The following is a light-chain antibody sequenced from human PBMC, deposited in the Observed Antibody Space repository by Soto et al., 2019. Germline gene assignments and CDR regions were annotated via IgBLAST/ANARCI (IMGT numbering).Light chain of an antibody. CDR3: QSYDSSLTVL. V-gene: IGLV1-40*01. J-gene: IGLJ2*01. Sequence: QSVLTQPPSVSGAPGQRVTISCTGSSSNIGAGYDVHWYQQLPGTAHKLLIYGNSNRPSVVPDRFSGSKSGTSASLAITGLQAEYEADYYCQSYDSSLTVLFGGGTKLTVL. CDR1: SSNIGAGYD. CDR2: GNS.